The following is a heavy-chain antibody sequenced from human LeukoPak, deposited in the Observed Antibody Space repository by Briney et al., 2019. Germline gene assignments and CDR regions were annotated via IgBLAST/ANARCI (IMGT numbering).Heavy chain of an antibody. Sequence: GGSLRLSCAASGFTFSSYGMHWVRQAPGKGLEWVAFIRYDGSNKYYADSVKGRFTISRDNSKNTLYLQMNSLRAEDTAVYYCAKDSVVPMVRGVTGYDAFDIWGQGTMVTVSS. CDR1: GFTFSSYG. D-gene: IGHD3-10*01. CDR2: IRYDGSNK. CDR3: AKDSVVPMVRGVTGYDAFDI. V-gene: IGHV3-30*02. J-gene: IGHJ3*02.